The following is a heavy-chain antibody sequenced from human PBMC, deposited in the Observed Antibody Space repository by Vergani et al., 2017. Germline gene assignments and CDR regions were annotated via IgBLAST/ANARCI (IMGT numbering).Heavy chain of an antibody. CDR3: ARRYDYVWGSYRYSYYFDY. V-gene: IGHV5-51*01. Sequence: EVQLVQSGAEVKKPGESLKISCKGSGYSFTSYWIGWVRQMPGKGLEWMGIIYPGDSDTRYSPSFQGQVTISADQSISTAYLQWSSLKASDTAMYYCARRYDYVWGSYRYSYYFDYWGQGTLVTVSS. CDR2: IYPGDSDT. J-gene: IGHJ4*02. D-gene: IGHD3-16*02. CDR1: GYSFTSYW.